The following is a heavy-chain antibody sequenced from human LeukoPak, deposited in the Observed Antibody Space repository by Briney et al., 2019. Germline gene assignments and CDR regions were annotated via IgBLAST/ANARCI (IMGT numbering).Heavy chain of an antibody. CDR1: GFTFSSYW. J-gene: IGHJ4*02. CDR3: AIDRRYYGSGDYFDC. CDR2: IKQDGSEK. Sequence: GGSLRLSCAASGFTFSSYWMSWVRQAPGKGLEWVANIKQDGSEKYYVDSVKGRFTISRDNAKNSLYLQMNSLRAADTAVYYCAIDRRYYGSGDYFDCWGQGTLVTVSS. D-gene: IGHD3-10*01. V-gene: IGHV3-7*01.